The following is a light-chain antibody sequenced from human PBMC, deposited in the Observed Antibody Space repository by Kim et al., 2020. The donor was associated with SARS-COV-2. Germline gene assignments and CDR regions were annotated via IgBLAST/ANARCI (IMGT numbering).Light chain of an antibody. V-gene: IGKV1-8*01. CDR1: QDIREF. CDR2: TAS. Sequence: ATNDDRVTITCRASQDIREFLAWYQQKPGKAPKLLIYTASTLQSGVPSRFSGSGSGTDFTLTISCLQSEDFATYYCQQYYSYSRTFGQGTKVEIK. CDR3: QQYYSYSRT. J-gene: IGKJ1*01.